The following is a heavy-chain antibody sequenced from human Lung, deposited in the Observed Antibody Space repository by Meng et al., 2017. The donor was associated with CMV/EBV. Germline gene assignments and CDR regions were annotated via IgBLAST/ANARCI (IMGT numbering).Heavy chain of an antibody. CDR1: GFSLRTRGVG. CDR2: IYWDDDK. CDR3: ARRRDIVGASILDY. V-gene: IGHV2-5*02. J-gene: IGHJ4*02. D-gene: IGHD1-26*01. Sequence: QITLKESGPTLVKPTQTLTLPCTFSGFSLRTRGVGVGWIRQPPGKALEWLALIYWDDDKRYSPSLKSRLTITKDSSKNLVVLTMTNMDPVDTATYYCARRRDIVGASILDYWGQGTLVTVSS.